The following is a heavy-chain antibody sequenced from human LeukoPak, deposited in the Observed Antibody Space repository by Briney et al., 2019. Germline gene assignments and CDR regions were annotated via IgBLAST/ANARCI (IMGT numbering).Heavy chain of an antibody. J-gene: IGHJ5*01. Sequence: PSETLSLTCTVPGGSISSGGYSWSWIRQPAGEALEWIGRISTSGSTKYNFSLRGRVTMSIDSSKNHFSLTLSSVTAADTAVYYCARVKSRYYSDSSGFFDSWGQGSLIIVSS. CDR2: ISTSGST. V-gene: IGHV4-61*02. CDR1: GGSISSGGYS. D-gene: IGHD3-10*01. CDR3: ARVKSRYYSDSSGFFDS.